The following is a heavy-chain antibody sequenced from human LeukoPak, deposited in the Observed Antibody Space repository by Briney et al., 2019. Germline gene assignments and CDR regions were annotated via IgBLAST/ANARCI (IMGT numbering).Heavy chain of an antibody. CDR1: GYTLTELS. CDR3: ASTLYCSSTSCHVYYGMDV. D-gene: IGHD2-2*01. CDR2: FDPEDGET. J-gene: IGHJ6*02. Sequence: ASVKVSCKVSGYTLTELSMHWVRQAPGKGLEWMGGFDPEDGETIYAQKFQGRVTMTEDTSTDTAYMELSSLRSEDTAVYYCASTLYCSSTSCHVYYGMDVWGQGTTVTVSS. V-gene: IGHV1-24*01.